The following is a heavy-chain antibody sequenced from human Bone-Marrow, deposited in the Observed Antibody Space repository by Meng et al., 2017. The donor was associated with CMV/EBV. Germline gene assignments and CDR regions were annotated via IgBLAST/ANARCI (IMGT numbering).Heavy chain of an antibody. CDR1: GFTVSSNY. D-gene: IGHD2-15*01. J-gene: IGHJ5*02. CDR2: IYSGGRT. CDR3: ARDAAPDIVGVFDP. V-gene: IGHV3-53*05. Sequence: GESLKISCAASGFTVSSNYMSWVRQAPGKGLEWVSVIYSGGRTYYADSVKGRFTISRDNSKNTLYLQMNSLRAEDTAVYYCARDAAPDIVGVFDPWGQGTLVTVSS.